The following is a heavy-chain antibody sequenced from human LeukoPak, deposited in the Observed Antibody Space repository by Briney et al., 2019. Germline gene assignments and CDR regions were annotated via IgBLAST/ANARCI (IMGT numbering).Heavy chain of an antibody. CDR2: IYYSGST. CDR1: GGSISSGDYY. V-gene: IGHV4-30-4*01. J-gene: IGHJ4*02. D-gene: IGHD1-26*01. CDR3: ATRIVGATRGDY. Sequence: PSETLSLTCTVSGGSISSGDYYWSWIRQPPGKGLEWIGYIYYSGSTYYNPSLKSRVTISVDTSKNQFSLKLSSVTAADTAVYYCATRIVGATRGDYWGQGTLVTVSS.